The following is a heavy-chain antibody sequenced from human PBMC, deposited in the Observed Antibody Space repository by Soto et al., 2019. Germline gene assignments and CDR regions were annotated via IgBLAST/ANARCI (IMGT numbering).Heavy chain of an antibody. Sequence: PPETLSLTCTVSRDCNSSGTNYWAWSRQPPGTGLEWIANIYYSGITFYNPSPKSRVTISLHTSENQYSLRLRSVTDAETAVSYCASHEARWYFDSWGQVTLVTVS. CDR1: RDCNSSGTNY. CDR2: IYYSGIT. V-gene: IGHV4-39*01. CDR3: ASHEARWYFDS. J-gene: IGHJ4*02.